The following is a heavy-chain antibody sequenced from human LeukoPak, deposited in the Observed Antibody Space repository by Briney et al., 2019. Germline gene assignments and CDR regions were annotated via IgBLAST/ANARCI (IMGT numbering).Heavy chain of an antibody. V-gene: IGHV4-4*09. CDR2: IYTSGST. CDR1: GGSISSYY. CDR3: ARHGAGVDTAMVFDY. J-gene: IGHJ4*02. Sequence: SETLSLTCTVSGGSISSYYWSWIRQPPGKGLEWIGYIYTSGSTNYNPSLKSRVTISVDTSKNQFSLKLSSVTAADTAVYYCARHGAGVDTAMVFDYWGQGTLVTVSS. D-gene: IGHD5-18*01.